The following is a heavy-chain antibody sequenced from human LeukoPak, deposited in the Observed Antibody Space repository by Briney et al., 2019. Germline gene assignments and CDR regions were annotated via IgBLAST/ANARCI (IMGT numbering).Heavy chain of an antibody. Sequence: PSETLSLTCVVSGGSISDTNYWSWVRQSPGKGLEWIGEIFHTGRTNSNPSLKSRATLSVDKSKNQFSLKMNSVTAADTAMHYCARANFDPLTGWGHFDSWGQGTLDTVSS. CDR1: GGSISDTNY. CDR3: ARANFDPLTGWGHFDS. V-gene: IGHV4-4*02. CDR2: IFHTGRT. J-gene: IGHJ4*02. D-gene: IGHD3-9*01.